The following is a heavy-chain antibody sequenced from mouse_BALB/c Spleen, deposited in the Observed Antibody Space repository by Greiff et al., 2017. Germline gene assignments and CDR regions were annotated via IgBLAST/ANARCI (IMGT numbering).Heavy chain of an antibody. J-gene: IGHJ3*01. CDR1: GFSLTSYD. V-gene: IGHV2-9-2*01. CDR3: VRSPYYDGYYWVTFAY. D-gene: IGHD2-3*01. CDR2: IWTGGGT. Sequence: VKLVESGPGLVAPSQSLSITCTVSGFSLTSYDISWIRQPPGKGLEWLGVIWTGGGTNYNSAFMSRLSISKDNSKSQVFLNMNSLQTDDTAIYYCVRSPYYDGYYWVTFAYWGQGTLVTVSA.